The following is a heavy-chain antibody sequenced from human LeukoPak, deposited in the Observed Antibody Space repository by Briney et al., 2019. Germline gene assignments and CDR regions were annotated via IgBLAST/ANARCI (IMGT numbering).Heavy chain of an antibody. CDR2: ISESGGST. D-gene: IGHD1-26*01. V-gene: IGHV3-23*01. Sequence: PGGSLILSCAASGFTFNNYAMTWVRQAPGKGLEWVSSISESGGSTYYADSVRGRFTISRDNSKNTVHLQMNSLRAEDTALYYCAQTRPGSYSDYWGQGTLVTVSS. CDR3: AQTRPGSYSDY. J-gene: IGHJ4*02. CDR1: GFTFNNYA.